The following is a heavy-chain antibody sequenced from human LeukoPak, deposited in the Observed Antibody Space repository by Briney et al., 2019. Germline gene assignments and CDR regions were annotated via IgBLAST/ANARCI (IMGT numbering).Heavy chain of an antibody. Sequence: SQTLSLTCAISGDSISSNSVAWNWIRQSPSRGLEWLGRTYYRSAWYSDYAVSVKGRINFNPDTSKNQFSLQLISVTPEDTAVYYCARDARAGYSLPLDYWGQGTLVTVSS. CDR1: GDSISSNSVA. J-gene: IGHJ4*02. CDR2: TYYRSAWYS. CDR3: ARDARAGYSLPLDY. V-gene: IGHV6-1*01. D-gene: IGHD2-15*01.